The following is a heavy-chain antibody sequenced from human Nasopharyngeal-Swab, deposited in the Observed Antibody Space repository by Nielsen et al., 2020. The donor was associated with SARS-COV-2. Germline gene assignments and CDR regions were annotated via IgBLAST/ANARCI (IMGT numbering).Heavy chain of an antibody. Sequence: EGSLRLSCAASGFTFSSYSMNWVRQAPGKGLEWVSSISSSSSYIYYADSVKGRFTISRDNAKNSLYLQMNSLRAEDTAVYYCAGRPRYSSSWYSPYYYYGMDVWGQGTTVTVSS. D-gene: IGHD6-13*01. CDR1: GFTFSSYS. CDR2: ISSSSSYI. CDR3: AGRPRYSSSWYSPYYYYGMDV. J-gene: IGHJ6*02. V-gene: IGHV3-21*01.